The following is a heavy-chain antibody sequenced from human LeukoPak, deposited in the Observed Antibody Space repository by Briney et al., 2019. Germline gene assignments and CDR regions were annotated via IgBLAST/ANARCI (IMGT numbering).Heavy chain of an antibody. V-gene: IGHV3-30*18. CDR3: AKGLGAPMYYYDSSGSKGFDY. CDR2: ISYDGSNK. Sequence: PGGSLRLSCAASGFTFSTYGMHWVRQAPGKGLEWVAVISYDGSNKYYADSVKGRFTISRDNSKNTLYLQMNSLRAEDTAVYYCAKGLGAPMYYYDSSGSKGFDYWGQGTLVTVSS. D-gene: IGHD3-22*01. J-gene: IGHJ4*02. CDR1: GFTFSTYG.